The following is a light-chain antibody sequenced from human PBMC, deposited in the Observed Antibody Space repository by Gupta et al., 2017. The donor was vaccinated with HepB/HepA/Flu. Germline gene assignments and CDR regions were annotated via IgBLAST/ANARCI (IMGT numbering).Light chain of an antibody. CDR3: QAWDSSTVV. V-gene: IGLV3-1*01. J-gene: IGLJ2*01. CDR1: KLREKF. Sequence: SYELTQPPSASVSPGQTASITCSGDKLREKFACWYQQKSGQYPVLVIYQNNKRPSGIPGRISGSNSGTTATLTISGTQALDEADYYCQAWDSSTVVVGGGTKLTVL. CDR2: QNN.